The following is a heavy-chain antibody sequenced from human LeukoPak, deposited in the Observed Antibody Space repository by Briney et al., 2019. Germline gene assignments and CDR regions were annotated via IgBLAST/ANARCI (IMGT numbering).Heavy chain of an antibody. V-gene: IGHV4-59*01. J-gene: IGHJ4*02. CDR1: GASISSYY. CDR3: ARHSGWYGH. Sequence: KTSETLSLTCTVSGASISSYYWSWIRQPPGKGLEWIGYIYYTGKTNYNPSLSSRVTISTDTSKNQFSLKLSSVTAADTAVYYCARHSGWYGHWGQGTLVTVSS. CDR2: IYYTGKT. D-gene: IGHD6-19*01.